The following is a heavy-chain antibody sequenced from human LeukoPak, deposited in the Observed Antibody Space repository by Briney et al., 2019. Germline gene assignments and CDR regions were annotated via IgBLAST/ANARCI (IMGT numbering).Heavy chain of an antibody. CDR1: GFRFNNYG. CDR2: TWYDGSNK. D-gene: IGHD3-22*01. J-gene: IGHJ4*02. Sequence: PGGSLRLSCAASGFRFNNYGIHWVRQAPGKGLEWVAVTWYDGSNKYYADSVGDRFTVSRDNSKNTVYPQMNSLRVEDTAVYYCVKDEVYLDSGGYPTPDTTLDYWGQGTLVTVSS. V-gene: IGHV3-33*06. CDR3: VKDEVYLDSGGYPTPDTTLDY.